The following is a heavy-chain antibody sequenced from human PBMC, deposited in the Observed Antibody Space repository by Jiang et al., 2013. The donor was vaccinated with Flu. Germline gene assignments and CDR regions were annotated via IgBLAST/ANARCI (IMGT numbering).Heavy chain of an antibody. V-gene: IGHV2-70*04. J-gene: IGHJ4*02. CDR2: IDWDDDK. CDR1: GFSLNTRGTR. D-gene: IGHD3-22*01. CDR3: ARIGNYDSRGYYYFDF. Sequence: TLTCTFSGFSLNTRGTRVSWIRQPPGKALEWLARIDWDDDKFYSTSLKARLSISKDTSKNQVVLTMTNMDPMDTATYFCARIGNYDSRGYYYFDFWGQGTVVTVSS.